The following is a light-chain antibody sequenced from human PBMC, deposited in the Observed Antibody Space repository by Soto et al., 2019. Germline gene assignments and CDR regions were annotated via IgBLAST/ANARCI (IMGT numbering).Light chain of an antibody. CDR2: DTS. CDR1: QSVGSF. Sequence: EIVLTQSPATLSLSPGERATLSCRSSQSVGSFLAWYQQKPGQAPRLLIYDTSIRATGIPARFSGSGSGTDFTLTIRRLETEDFAVYYCQQRNSWPPTFTFGQGKRLEIK. V-gene: IGKV3-11*01. J-gene: IGKJ5*01. CDR3: QQRNSWPPTFT.